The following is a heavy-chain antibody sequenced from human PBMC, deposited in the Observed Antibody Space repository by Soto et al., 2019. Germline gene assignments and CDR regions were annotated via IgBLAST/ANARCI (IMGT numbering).Heavy chain of an antibody. CDR1: GYTFTTSG. CDR3: ARQGSWPYYDYGLDV. Sequence: QVQLVQSGPEVRKPGASVKVSCEASGYTFTTSGISWVRQVPGQGLEWMGWISTYNGDTNSAQNFQGRVLMTADTSXGTAYMELMGLNSDATAVYYCARQGSWPYYDYGLDVWGQGTTVTVSS. V-gene: IGHV1-18*01. CDR2: ISTYNGDT. D-gene: IGHD1-26*01. J-gene: IGHJ6*02.